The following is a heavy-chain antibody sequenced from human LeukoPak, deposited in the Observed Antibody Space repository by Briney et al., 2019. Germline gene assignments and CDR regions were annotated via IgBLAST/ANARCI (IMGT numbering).Heavy chain of an antibody. J-gene: IGHJ4*02. V-gene: IGHV3-23*01. Sequence: GGSLRLSCAASGFTFSSYAMSWVRQAPGKGLEWVSAISGSGGSTNYADSVKGRFTISRDNSKNTLYLRMNSLRAEDTAVYYCAKGSTRAGTNYWGQGALVTVSS. CDR1: GFTFSSYA. CDR3: AKGSTRAGTNY. D-gene: IGHD6-19*01. CDR2: ISGSGGST.